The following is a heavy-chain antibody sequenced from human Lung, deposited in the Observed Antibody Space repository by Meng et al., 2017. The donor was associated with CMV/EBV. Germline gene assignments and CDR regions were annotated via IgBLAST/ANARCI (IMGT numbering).Heavy chain of an antibody. J-gene: IGHJ6*02. V-gene: IGHV1-2*02. D-gene: IGHD2-8*02. CDR3: ARVKRYCTGGNCSFTGYYGMDV. CDR1: GYTFTAYY. Sequence: ASXXVSXKASGYTFTAYYIHWVRQAPGQGLEWMGWINPKSGGTNYAQKFQGRITMTGDTSITTAYMELSRLRSDDMAVYHCARVKRYCTGGNCSFTGYYGMDVWXQGTTVTVSS. CDR2: INPKSGGT.